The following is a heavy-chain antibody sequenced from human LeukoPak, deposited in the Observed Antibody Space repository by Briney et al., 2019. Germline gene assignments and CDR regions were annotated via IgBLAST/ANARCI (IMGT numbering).Heavy chain of an antibody. CDR3: ARDSEVDYGGNPGQHDY. D-gene: IGHD4-23*01. V-gene: IGHV1-8*01. J-gene: IGHJ4*02. Sequence: ASVRVSCKASGYTFTSYDINWVRQATGQGLEWMGWMNPNSGNTGYAQKLQGRVTMTTDTSTSTAYMELRSLRSDDTAVYYCARDSEVDYGGNPGQHDYWGQGTLVTVSS. CDR2: MNPNSGNT. CDR1: GYTFTSYD.